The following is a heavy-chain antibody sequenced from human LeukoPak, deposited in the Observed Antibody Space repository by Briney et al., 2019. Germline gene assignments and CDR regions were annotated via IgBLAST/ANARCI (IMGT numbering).Heavy chain of an antibody. J-gene: IGHJ4*02. CDR1: GFTFSSYS. CDR2: ISSSSSYI. V-gene: IGHV3-21*01. D-gene: IGHD2-15*01. Sequence: GGSLRLSCAASGFTFSSYSMNWVRQAPGKGLEWVSSISSSSSYIYYADSVKGRFTISRDNAKNSLYLQMNSLRAEDTAAYYCARDNSVVMEFDYWGQGTLVTVSS. CDR3: ARDNSVVMEFDY.